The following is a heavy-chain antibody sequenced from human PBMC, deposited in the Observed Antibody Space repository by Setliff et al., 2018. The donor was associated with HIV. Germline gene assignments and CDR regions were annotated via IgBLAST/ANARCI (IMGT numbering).Heavy chain of an antibody. V-gene: IGHV1-69*10. D-gene: IGHD1-26*01. CDR3: ASYSGSYYFILHY. J-gene: IGHJ4*02. CDR1: GDTFNNCA. CDR2: IIPVLGLS. Sequence: SVKVSCKASGDTFNNCAVTWVRQAPGQGLEWMGGIIPVLGLSYYAQNFQGRVTITADESTSTAYMELSSLRSEDTAVYYCASYSGSYYFILHYWGQGTLVTVS.